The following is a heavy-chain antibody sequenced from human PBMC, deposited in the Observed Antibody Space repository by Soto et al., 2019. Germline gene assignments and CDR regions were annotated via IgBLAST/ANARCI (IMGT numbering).Heavy chain of an antibody. Sequence: EVQLVESGGGLVQPGGSLRLSCAASGFTFSSYWMHWVRQAPGKGLVWVSRINSDGSSTVYVDSVKGRFTISRDNAKSTLDVQMNSLRAEGTAVYYCARSITGYSYGDSWGQGTVVTVSS. CDR3: ARSITGYSYGDS. D-gene: IGHD5-18*01. CDR1: GFTFSSYW. V-gene: IGHV3-74*01. CDR2: INSDGSST. J-gene: IGHJ4*02.